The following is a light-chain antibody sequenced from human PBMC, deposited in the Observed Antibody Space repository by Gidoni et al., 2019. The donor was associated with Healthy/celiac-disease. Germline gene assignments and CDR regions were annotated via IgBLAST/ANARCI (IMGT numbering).Light chain of an antibody. CDR3: QQYNNWPPST. Sequence: EIVMTQSLATLSVSPGERVTLSCRASQSVSSNLAWYQQKPGQAPRLLIYGASTRATGIPARFSGSGSGTEFTLTISSLQSEDFAVYYCQQYNNWPPSTFGQGTRLEIK. CDR1: QSVSSN. V-gene: IGKV3D-15*01. J-gene: IGKJ5*01. CDR2: GAS.